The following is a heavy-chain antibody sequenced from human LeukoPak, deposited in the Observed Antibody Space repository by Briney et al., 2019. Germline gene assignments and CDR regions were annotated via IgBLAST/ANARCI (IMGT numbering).Heavy chain of an antibody. CDR3: AKYRSVERLHYGYVGYFDL. V-gene: IGHV3-30-3*02. D-gene: IGHD5-18*01. J-gene: IGHJ2*01. Sequence: PGRSLRLSCAASGFTFSSYAMHWVRQAPGKGLEWVAVISYDGSNKYYADSVKGRFTISRDNSKNTLYLQMNSLRAEDTAVYYCAKYRSVERLHYGYVGYFDLWGRGTLVTVSS. CDR2: ISYDGSNK. CDR1: GFTFSSYA.